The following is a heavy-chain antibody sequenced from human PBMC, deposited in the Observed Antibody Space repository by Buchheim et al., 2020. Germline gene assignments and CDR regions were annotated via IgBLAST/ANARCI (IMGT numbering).Heavy chain of an antibody. CDR3: ARDIIANYYGMDV. V-gene: IGHV3-66*02. CDR1: GFTVSSNY. CDR2: IYSGGST. Sequence: EVQLVESGGGLVQPGGSLRLSCAASGFTVSSNYMSWVRQAPGKGLEWVSVIYSGGSTYYADSVQGRFTISRDNSKNTLYLQMNSLRAEDTAVYYCARDIIANYYGMDVWGQGTT. D-gene: IGHD2-15*01. J-gene: IGHJ6*02.